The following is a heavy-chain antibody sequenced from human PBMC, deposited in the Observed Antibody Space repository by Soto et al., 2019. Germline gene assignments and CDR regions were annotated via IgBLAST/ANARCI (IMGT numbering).Heavy chain of an antibody. D-gene: IGHD3-16*02. Sequence: QVELQQSGPGLVKPSETLSLTCTVFGGSIDDYHWSWIRQSPGKGLEWIGHISDRGSTDYNPSLKRRVTISVDRSKKQFSLKVTSVTAADTAVYYCARDRWTARANWFDPWGQGTLVTVSS. V-gene: IGHV4-59*01. CDR2: ISDRGST. CDR1: GGSIDDYH. CDR3: ARDRWTARANWFDP. J-gene: IGHJ5*02.